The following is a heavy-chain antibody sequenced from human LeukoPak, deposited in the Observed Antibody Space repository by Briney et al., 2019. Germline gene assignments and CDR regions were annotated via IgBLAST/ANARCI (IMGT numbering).Heavy chain of an antibody. J-gene: IGHJ4*02. Sequence: ASVKVSCKASGCTFTSYYMHWVRQAPGQGLEWMGIINPSGGSTSYAQKFQGRVTMTRDMSTSTVYMELSSLRSEDTAVYYCARGTSGDYVFSYWGQGTLVTVSS. CDR2: INPSGGST. D-gene: IGHD4-17*01. CDR1: GCTFTSYY. V-gene: IGHV1-46*01. CDR3: ARGTSGDYVFSY.